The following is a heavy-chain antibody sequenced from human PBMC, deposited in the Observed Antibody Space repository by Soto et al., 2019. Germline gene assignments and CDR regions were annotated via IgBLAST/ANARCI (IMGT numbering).Heavy chain of an antibody. CDR1: GGSISSGDYY. V-gene: IGHV4-30-4*01. J-gene: IGHJ6*02. CDR2: IYYSGST. Sequence: PSETLSLTSPVSGGSISSGDYYWSWIRQPPGKGLEWIGYIYYSGSTYYNPSLKSRVTISVDTSKNQFSLKLSSVTAADTAVYYCARVEVPDYYYGMDVWGQGTTVTVSS. CDR3: ARVEVPDYYYGMDV.